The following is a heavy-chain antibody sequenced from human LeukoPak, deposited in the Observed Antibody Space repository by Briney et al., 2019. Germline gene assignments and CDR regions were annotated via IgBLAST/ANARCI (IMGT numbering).Heavy chain of an antibody. CDR3: AAGGYSGFSFDY. CDR2: IYYSGST. D-gene: IGHD5-12*01. J-gene: IGHJ4*02. V-gene: IGHV4-39*07. CDR1: GGSISSSSYY. Sequence: PSETLSLTCTVSGGSISSSSYYWGWIRQPPGKGLEWIGSIYYSGSTYYNPSLKSRVTISVDTSKNQFSLKLSSVTAADTDVYYCAAGGYSGFSFDYWGQGTLVTVSS.